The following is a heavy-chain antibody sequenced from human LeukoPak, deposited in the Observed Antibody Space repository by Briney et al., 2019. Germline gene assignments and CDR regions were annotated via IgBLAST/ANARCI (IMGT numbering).Heavy chain of an antibody. D-gene: IGHD6-19*01. Sequence: SETLSLTCAVSGYSISSGYYWGWIRQPPGKGLEWIGSIYHSGSTHYNPSLKSRVTISVDTSKNQFSLKLSSVTAADTAVYYCARILRAVAGTKDYWGQGTLVTVSS. CDR2: IYHSGST. CDR3: ARILRAVAGTKDY. J-gene: IGHJ4*02. CDR1: GYSISSGYY. V-gene: IGHV4-38-2*01.